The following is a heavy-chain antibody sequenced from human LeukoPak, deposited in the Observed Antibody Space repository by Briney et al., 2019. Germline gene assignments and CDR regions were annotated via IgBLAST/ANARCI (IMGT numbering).Heavy chain of an antibody. CDR3: ARGAQWLVP. CDR2: ISGYDGNT. Sequence: TSVKVSCKASGYTFTSYVISWVRQAPGQGLEWMGWISGYDGNTKYAQKFQGRVTMTTDTFTSTAYMELRNLTSDDTAVFYCARGAQWLVPWGQGTLVTVSS. CDR1: GYTFTSYV. D-gene: IGHD6-19*01. V-gene: IGHV1-18*01. J-gene: IGHJ5*02.